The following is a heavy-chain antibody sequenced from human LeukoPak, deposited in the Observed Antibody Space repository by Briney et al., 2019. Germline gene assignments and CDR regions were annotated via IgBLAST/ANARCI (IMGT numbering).Heavy chain of an antibody. D-gene: IGHD3-3*01. J-gene: IGHJ4*02. Sequence: SVKVSCKASGGTFSSYAISWVRQAPGQGLEWMGGIIPIFGTANYAQKFQGRVTITADKSTSTAYMELSSVTAADTAVYYSAKISGKLVYWGQGTLVTVSS. CDR2: IIPIFGTA. V-gene: IGHV1-69*06. CDR3: AKISGKLVY. CDR1: GGTFSSYA.